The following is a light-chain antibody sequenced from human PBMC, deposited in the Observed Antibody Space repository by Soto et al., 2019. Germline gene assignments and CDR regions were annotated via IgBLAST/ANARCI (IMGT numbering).Light chain of an antibody. CDR1: QSISGW. J-gene: IGKJ2*01. CDR3: QQYSSYWS. CDR2: DAS. V-gene: IGKV1-5*01. Sequence: DIQMTQSPSTLSASVGDRVTITCRASQSISGWLAWYQQKPGKAPNLLISDASSLETGVPSRFSGSGSGTEFTLTISGLQPDDFATYYCQQYSSYWSFGQGTKLEIK.